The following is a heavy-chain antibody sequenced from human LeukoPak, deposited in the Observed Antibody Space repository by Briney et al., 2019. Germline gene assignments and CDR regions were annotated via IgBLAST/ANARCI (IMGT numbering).Heavy chain of an antibody. D-gene: IGHD6-13*01. V-gene: IGHV1-18*01. CDR3: ARCVAAAGANWFDP. Sequence: GASVKVSCKASGYTFTSYGISWVRQAPGQGLEWMGWISAYNGNTNYAQKLQGRVTMTTDTSTSTAYMELRSLRSDDTAVYYCARCVAAAGANWFDPWGQGTLVTVSS. CDR1: GYTFTSYG. CDR2: ISAYNGNT. J-gene: IGHJ5*02.